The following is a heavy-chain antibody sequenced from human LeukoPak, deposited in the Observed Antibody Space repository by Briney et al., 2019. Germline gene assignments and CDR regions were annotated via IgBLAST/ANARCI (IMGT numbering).Heavy chain of an antibody. CDR3: ASVGYAVGY. J-gene: IGHJ4*02. CDR1: GGSLSGYY. Sequence: SDTLSLTCAAYGGSLSGYYRSWIRQPPGKGLEWIGEINHSGSTNYNPSLKSRVTISVDTSKNQFSLKLSSVTAADTAVYYCASVGYAVGYWGQGTLVTVSS. V-gene: IGHV4-34*01. CDR2: INHSGST. D-gene: IGHD2-15*01.